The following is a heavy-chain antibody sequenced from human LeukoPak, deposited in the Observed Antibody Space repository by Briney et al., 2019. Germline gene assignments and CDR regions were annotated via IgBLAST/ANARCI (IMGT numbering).Heavy chain of an antibody. CDR3: ARELFGGLGGY. V-gene: IGHV3-11*04. CDR1: GFNIDDYY. J-gene: IGHJ4*02. D-gene: IGHD3-10*01. CDR2: ISLSGGTI. Sequence: GGSLRLSCAASGFNIDDYYMSWIRQAPGKGLEWVSHISLSGGTIHYADSVRGRFTVSRDNAKNSLYLQMNSLRAEDTAVYYCARELFGGLGGYWGQGTLVTVS.